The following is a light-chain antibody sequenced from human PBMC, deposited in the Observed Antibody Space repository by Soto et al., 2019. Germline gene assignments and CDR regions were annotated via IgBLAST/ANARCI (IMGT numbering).Light chain of an antibody. CDR2: RNN. V-gene: IGLV1-47*01. J-gene: IGLJ3*02. CDR1: SSNIGSNY. CDR3: AAWDDSFNWV. Sequence: QSVLTQPPSASGTPGQRVTIYCSGSSSNIGSNYVYWYQQLPGTAPKLLIYRNNQRPSGVPDRFSGSKSGTSASLAISGLRSEDEADYYCAAWDDSFNWVFGGGTKLTVL.